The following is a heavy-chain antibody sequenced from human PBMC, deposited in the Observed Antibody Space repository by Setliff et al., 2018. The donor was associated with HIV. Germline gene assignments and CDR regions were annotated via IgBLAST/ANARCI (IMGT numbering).Heavy chain of an antibody. CDR2: INDSGNI. J-gene: IGHJ6*03. V-gene: IGHV4-34*01. CDR3: ARQEGYCSSTSCYAGSFMGYYYMDV. Sequence: SETLSLTCAVYGGSLSGYYWSWIRQPPGKGLEWIGEINDSGNINYNPSLKSRVTISLDTSKNQFSLKVSSVTAADTAVYYCARQEGYCSSTSCYAGSFMGYYYMDVWGKGTTVTVSS. CDR1: GGSLSGYY. D-gene: IGHD2-2*01.